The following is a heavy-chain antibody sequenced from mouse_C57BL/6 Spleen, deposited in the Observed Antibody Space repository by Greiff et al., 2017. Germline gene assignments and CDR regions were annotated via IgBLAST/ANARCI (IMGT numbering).Heavy chain of an antibody. CDR3: ARGLGGWYFDV. CDR2: ISSGSSTI. Sequence: EVKLMESGGGLVKPGGSLKLSCAASGFTFSDYGMHWVRQAPEKGLEWVAYISSGSSTIYYADTVKGRFTISRDNAKNTLFLQMTRLRSEDTAMYYCARGLGGWYFDVWGTGTTVTVSS. D-gene: IGHD3-3*01. V-gene: IGHV5-17*01. J-gene: IGHJ1*03. CDR1: GFTFSDYG.